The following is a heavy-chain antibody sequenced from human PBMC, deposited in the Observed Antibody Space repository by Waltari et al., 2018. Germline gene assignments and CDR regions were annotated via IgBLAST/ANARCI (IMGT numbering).Heavy chain of an antibody. D-gene: IGHD3-9*01. J-gene: IGHJ5*02. Sequence: QVHLVQSGGEVQKPGASAKVSCKASGYSFTDYYIHWVRQAPGQGLEWMGWINPNSGATKYAQKLQDRVTVTRDTSSSTAYMELSSLTSGDTAVYYCARVPIFDWLVSGFDLWGQGTLVTVSS. V-gene: IGHV1-2*02. CDR2: INPNSGAT. CDR1: GYSFTDYY. CDR3: ARVPIFDWLVSGFDL.